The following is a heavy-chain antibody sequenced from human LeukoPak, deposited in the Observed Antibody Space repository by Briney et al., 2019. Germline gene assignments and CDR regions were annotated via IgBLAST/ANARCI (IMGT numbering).Heavy chain of an antibody. D-gene: IGHD5-12*01. Sequence: GGSLRLSCAASGFTFSSYAMSWVRQAPGKGLEWVSYISSSSSYTNYADSVKGRFTISRDNAKNSLYLQMNSLRAEDTAVYYCARSPGGGGYSGYEDFDYWGQGTLVTVSS. CDR2: ISSSSSYT. CDR3: ARSPGGGGYSGYEDFDY. CDR1: GFTFSSYA. J-gene: IGHJ4*02. V-gene: IGHV3-21*05.